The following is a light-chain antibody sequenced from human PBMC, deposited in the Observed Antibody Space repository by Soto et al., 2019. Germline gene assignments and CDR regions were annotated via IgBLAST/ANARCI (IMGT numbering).Light chain of an antibody. CDR3: TSYAGTNNWGV. V-gene: IGLV2-8*01. CDR2: EVT. Sequence: QSALTQPPSASGSPGQSVTISCTGTSSDVGGYNYVSWYQQHPGKVPKLVIYEVTKRPSGVPDRFSGSRSGNTASLTVSGLQAEDEADYYCTSYAGTNNWGVLGGGTKLTVL. J-gene: IGLJ2*01. CDR1: SSDVGGYNY.